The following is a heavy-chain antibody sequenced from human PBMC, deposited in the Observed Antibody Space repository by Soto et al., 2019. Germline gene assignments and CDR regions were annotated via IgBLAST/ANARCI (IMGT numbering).Heavy chain of an antibody. D-gene: IGHD1-26*01. CDR3: AKGDYGGSYDDAFDV. CDR2: ISASAINT. CDR1: AFTFGDYG. V-gene: IGHV3-23*01. J-gene: IGHJ3*01. Sequence: ELHLLESGGGLVQPGGSLRLSCAASAFTFGDYGMSWVRQAPGTGLEWVSTISASAINTFYGDSVKGRFTISRDNSKNTVFLQMNSLRAEDSALYYCAKGDYGGSYDDAFDVWGQGTKVTVSS.